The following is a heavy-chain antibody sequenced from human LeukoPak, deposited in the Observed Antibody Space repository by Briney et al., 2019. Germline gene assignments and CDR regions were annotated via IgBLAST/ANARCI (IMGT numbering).Heavy chain of an antibody. J-gene: IGHJ4*02. V-gene: IGHV3-21*01. D-gene: IGHD3-16*01. Sequence: PGGSLRLSCAASGFTFSSYSMNWVRQAPGKGLEWVSSISSSSSYIYYADSLKGRFTISRDNAKKSVYLQMNSLRAEDTAVYFCARDGGRRDDYWGQGTLVTVSS. CDR2: ISSSSSYI. CDR1: GFTFSSYS. CDR3: ARDGGRRDDY.